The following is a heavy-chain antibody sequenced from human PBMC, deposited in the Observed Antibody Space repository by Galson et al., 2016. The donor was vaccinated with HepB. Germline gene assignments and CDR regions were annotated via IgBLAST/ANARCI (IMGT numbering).Heavy chain of an antibody. CDR1: GFTFSTST. CDR3: ARDRPVTTSGY. D-gene: IGHD4-11*01. V-gene: IGHV3-53*01. J-gene: IGHJ4*02. Sequence: SLRLSCAASGFTFSTSTMNWVRQVPGKGLEWVAVMYSGGSTSYADSVKGRFTISRDNSKNTVYLQMNSLRAEDTAVYYCARDRPVTTSGYWGQGTLVTVSS. CDR2: MYSGGST.